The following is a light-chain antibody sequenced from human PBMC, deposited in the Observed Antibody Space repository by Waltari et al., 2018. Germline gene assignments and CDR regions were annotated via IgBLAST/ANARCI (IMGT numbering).Light chain of an antibody. CDR3: KKYFSNPTT. V-gene: IGKV4-1*01. Sequence: DILMTQSPYSLAVSLGERATFNCKSSQSVLYSSNNKNYLAWYQQKPGNTPKLLIYWASTREYGVNERVSGRGSGKDFTIKISSMKDEDVEVYYCKKYFSNPTTFGQGTKLEIK. J-gene: IGKJ2*01. CDR2: WAS. CDR1: QSVLYSSNNKNY.